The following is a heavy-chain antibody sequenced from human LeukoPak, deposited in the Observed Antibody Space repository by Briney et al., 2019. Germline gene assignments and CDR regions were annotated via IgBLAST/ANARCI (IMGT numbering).Heavy chain of an antibody. V-gene: IGHV3-23*01. CDR1: GFTFSSYA. CDR3: ASDISTGGAY. J-gene: IGHJ4*02. D-gene: IGHD1-1*01. CDR2: ISGSGGST. Sequence: GGSLRLSCAASGFTFSSYAMSWVRQAPGKGLEWVSSISGSGGSTYYADSVKGRFTISRDNSKNSLFLQLSSLRIEDTALYYCASDISTGGAYWGQGTLVTVSS.